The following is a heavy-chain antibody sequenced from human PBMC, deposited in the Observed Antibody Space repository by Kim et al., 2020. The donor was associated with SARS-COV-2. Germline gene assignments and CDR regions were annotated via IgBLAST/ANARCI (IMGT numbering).Heavy chain of an antibody. J-gene: IGHJ3*02. CDR1: GYIFTDYN. CDR3: AKRPDSTSPAFDI. D-gene: IGHD4-4*01. Sequence: ASVKVSCKASGYIFTDYNIHWFRQAPGQGLEWMGWINPKSGGTYYVQTLQGRVTMTRDTSVSIAYVEVTGLRSDDSAVYFCAKRPDSTSPAFDIWGQGT. V-gene: IGHV1-2*02. CDR2: INPKSGGT.